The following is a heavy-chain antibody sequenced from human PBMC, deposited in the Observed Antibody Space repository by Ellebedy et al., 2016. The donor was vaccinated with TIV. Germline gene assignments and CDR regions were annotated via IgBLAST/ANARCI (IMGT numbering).Heavy chain of an antibody. V-gene: IGHV3-74*01. CDR2: IKSDGSGT. D-gene: IGHD4-11*01. CDR3: ARDRGDYSISGP. Sequence: GESLKISXVASGFTFGRYWMHWVRKAPGNKLVWVSRIKSDGSGTTYADSVKGRFTTSRDNARNTLYLQMNSLRGEDTAVYFCARDRGDYSISGPWGQGTLVTVSS. J-gene: IGHJ5*02. CDR1: GFTFGRYW.